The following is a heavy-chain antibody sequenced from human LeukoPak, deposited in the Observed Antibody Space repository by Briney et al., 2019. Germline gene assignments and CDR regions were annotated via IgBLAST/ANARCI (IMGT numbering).Heavy chain of an antibody. Sequence: GGSLRLSCAASGFTFSSNAMSWVRQAQGGGLEWVSAISGSGGSTYYADSVKGRFTISRDNSKNTLYLQMNSLRAEDTAVYYCAKEAMVRGVMGDYWGQGTLVTVSS. CDR1: GFTFSSNA. CDR2: ISGSGGST. J-gene: IGHJ4*02. CDR3: AKEAMVRGVMGDY. D-gene: IGHD3-10*01. V-gene: IGHV3-23*01.